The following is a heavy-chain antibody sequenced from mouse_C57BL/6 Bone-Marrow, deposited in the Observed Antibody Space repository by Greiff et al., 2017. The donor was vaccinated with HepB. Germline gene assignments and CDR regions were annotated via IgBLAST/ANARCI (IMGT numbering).Heavy chain of an antibody. CDR2: INPSTGGT. V-gene: IGHV1-42*01. J-gene: IGHJ2*01. Sequence: EVQVVESGPELVKPGASVKISCKASGYSFTGYYMNWVKQSPEKSLEWIGEINPSTGGTTYNQKFKAKATLTVDKSSSTAYMQLKSLTSEDSAVYYCARHYFDYWGQGTTLTVSS. CDR1: GYSFTGYY. CDR3: ARHYFDY.